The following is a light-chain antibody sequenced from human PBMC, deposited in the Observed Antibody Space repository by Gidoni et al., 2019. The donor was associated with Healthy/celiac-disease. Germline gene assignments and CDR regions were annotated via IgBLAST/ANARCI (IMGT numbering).Light chain of an antibody. CDR3: QQYNNWPPGT. CDR2: GAS. Sequence: IVMTQSPATLSVSPGERATLSCRASQSVSSNLYWYQQKPGQAPRLLIYGASTRATGIPARFSGSGSGTEFTLTISSLQSEDFAVYYCQQYNNWPPGTFGQGTKVEIK. V-gene: IGKV3-15*01. J-gene: IGKJ1*01. CDR1: QSVSSN.